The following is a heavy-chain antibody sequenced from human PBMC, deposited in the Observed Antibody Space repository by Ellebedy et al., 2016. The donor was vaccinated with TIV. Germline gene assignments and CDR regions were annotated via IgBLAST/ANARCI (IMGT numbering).Heavy chain of an antibody. J-gene: IGHJ3*02. D-gene: IGHD3-10*01. CDR3: VRGGGSYFLAAFDI. CDR2: IKQDGSGK. V-gene: IGHV3-7*01. Sequence: PGGSLRLSCAASGVTFSAYWMSWVRQAPGKGLEWVANIKQDGSGKNHVDSVKGRFTISRENTKNSLYLQMNSLRAEDTAIYYCVRGGGSYFLAAFDIWGQGTLVTVSS. CDR1: GVTFSAYW.